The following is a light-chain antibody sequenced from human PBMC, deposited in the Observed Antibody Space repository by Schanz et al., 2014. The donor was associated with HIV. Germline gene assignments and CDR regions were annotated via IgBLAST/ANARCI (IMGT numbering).Light chain of an antibody. CDR2: GTF. CDR3: QQYGSSPFT. J-gene: IGKJ3*01. V-gene: IGKV3-20*01. CDR1: HSVSSNF. Sequence: DIVLTQSPDTLSVPPGERATLSCRASHSVSSNFFAWYQQKPGQAPRLLIYGTFSRATGIPDRFSGSGSGTDFTLTISRLEPEDFAVYYCQQYGSSPFTFGPGTKVDIK.